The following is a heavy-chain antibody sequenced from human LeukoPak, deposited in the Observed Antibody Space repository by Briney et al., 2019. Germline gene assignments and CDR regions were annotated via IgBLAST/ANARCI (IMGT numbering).Heavy chain of an antibody. CDR2: IKYDGDEE. CDR3: KSGGAAPGSFDN. CDR1: GFTFSDYW. Sequence: GSLRLSCAASGFTFSDYWMSWMRQALGKGLEWVANIKYDGDEEYYVDSVKGRFTISRDNAKSSLYLQLNSLRVEDTAVYYCKSGGAAPGSFDNWGQGTLVTVSP. V-gene: IGHV3-7*01. J-gene: IGHJ4*02. D-gene: IGHD6-13*01.